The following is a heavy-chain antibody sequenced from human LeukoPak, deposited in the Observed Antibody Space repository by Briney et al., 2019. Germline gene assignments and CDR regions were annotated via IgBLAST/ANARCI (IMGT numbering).Heavy chain of an antibody. J-gene: IGHJ4*02. CDR3: ARDDQSSSSDGY. Sequence: ASVKVSCKASGNTFTGYYMHWVRQAPGQGLEWMGWINPNSGGTNYAQKFQGRVTMTRDTSISTAYMELSRLRSDDTAVYYCARDDQSSSSDGYWGQGTLVTVSS. CDR2: INPNSGGT. D-gene: IGHD6-6*01. V-gene: IGHV1-2*02. CDR1: GNTFTGYY.